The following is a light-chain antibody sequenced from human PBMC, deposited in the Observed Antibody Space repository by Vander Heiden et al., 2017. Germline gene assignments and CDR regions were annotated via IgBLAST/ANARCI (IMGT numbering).Light chain of an antibody. V-gene: IGKV1-5*03. CDR1: QSISSW. CDR2: KAS. J-gene: IGKJ1*01. CDR3: QQYNSYSTWT. Sequence: DIQMIQSPSTLSASVGDRVTITCRASQSISSWLAWYQQKPGKAPKLLIYKASSLESGVPSRFSGSGSGTEFTLTISSLQPDDFATYYCQQYNSYSTWTFGQGTKVEIK.